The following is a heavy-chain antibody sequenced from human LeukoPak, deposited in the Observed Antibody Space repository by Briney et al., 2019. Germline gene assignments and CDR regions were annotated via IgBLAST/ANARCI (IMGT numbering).Heavy chain of an antibody. CDR1: GXTLSAYA. V-gene: IGHV3-30*18. J-gene: IGHJ4*02. Sequence: GGSLRLSCAASGXTLSAYAMHWVRQAPGKGLEWVALISYDGSNKYYADFVKGRFTISRDSSKNTLYLQVNSLRAEDTAVYYCAKEGLGSSWYPNYFDYWGQGTLVTVSS. CDR2: ISYDGSNK. CDR3: AKEGLGSSWYPNYFDY. D-gene: IGHD6-13*01.